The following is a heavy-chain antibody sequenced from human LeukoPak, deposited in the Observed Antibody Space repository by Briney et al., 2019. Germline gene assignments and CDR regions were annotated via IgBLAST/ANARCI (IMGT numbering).Heavy chain of an antibody. Sequence: GGSLRLSCAASGFTFSSYGMHWVRQAPGKGLEWVAVIWYDGSNKYYADSVKGRFTISRDNSKNTLYLQMNSLRAEDTAVYYCARDSTQALYYFDYWGLGTLVTVSS. V-gene: IGHV3-33*01. CDR1: GFTFSSYG. D-gene: IGHD1-1*01. CDR3: ARDSTQALYYFDY. CDR2: IWYDGSNK. J-gene: IGHJ4*02.